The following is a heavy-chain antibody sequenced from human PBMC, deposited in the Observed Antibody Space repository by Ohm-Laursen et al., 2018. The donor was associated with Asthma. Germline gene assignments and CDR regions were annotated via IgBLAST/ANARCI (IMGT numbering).Heavy chain of an antibody. CDR1: GFTFSSYG. Sequence: SLRLSCAASGFTFSSYGMHWVRQAPGKGLEWVAVISYDGSNKYYADSVKGRFTISRDNSKNTLYLQMNSLRAEDTAVYYCARAYCSSTSCYLSYWGQGTLVTVSS. J-gene: IGHJ4*02. V-gene: IGHV3-30*03. CDR2: ISYDGSNK. CDR3: ARAYCSSTSCYLSY. D-gene: IGHD2-2*01.